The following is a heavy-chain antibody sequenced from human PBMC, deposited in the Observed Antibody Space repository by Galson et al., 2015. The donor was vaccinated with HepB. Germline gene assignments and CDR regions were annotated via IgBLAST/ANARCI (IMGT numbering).Heavy chain of an antibody. V-gene: IGHV4-61*01. D-gene: IGHD6-13*01. J-gene: IGHJ6*02. CDR2: IYYSGST. CDR1: GGSVSSGSYY. CDR3: AGDGPKLGSSWSRQYPEEKYYDYGMDV. Sequence: CAVSGGSVSSGSYYWSWIRQPPGKGLEWIGYIYYSGSTNYNPSLKSRVTISVDTSKNQFSLKLSSVTAADTAVYYCAGDGPKLGSSWSRQYPEEKYYDYGMDVWCQGTTVTVSS.